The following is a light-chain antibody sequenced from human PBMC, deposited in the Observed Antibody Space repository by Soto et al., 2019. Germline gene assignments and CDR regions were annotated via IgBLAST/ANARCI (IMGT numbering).Light chain of an antibody. J-gene: IGLJ1*01. CDR1: NSDVGGYNY. CDR3: TSWTTSNSYV. V-gene: IGLV2-14*01. CDR2: DVS. Sequence: QSALTQPAAVSGSPAQSITISCTGTNSDVGGYNYVSWYQQHPGKAPKLMIFDVSNQPSGVSNRFSGSKSGNTASLTISGLQAEDEADYYCTSWTTSNSYVFGTGTKVTVL.